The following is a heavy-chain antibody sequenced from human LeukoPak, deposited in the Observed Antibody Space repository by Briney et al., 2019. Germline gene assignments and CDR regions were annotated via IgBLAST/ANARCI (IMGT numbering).Heavy chain of an antibody. CDR2: MNPNSGNT. V-gene: IGHV1-8*01. D-gene: IGHD5-24*01. CDR1: GYTFTSYA. CDR3: ARGRDGSNYDY. Sequence: ASVKVSCKASGYTFTSYAINWVRQATGQGLEWMGWMNPNSGNTGYAQKFQGRVTMTRNTSISTAYMELSSLRSEDTAVYYGARGRDGSNYDYWGEGSLVSASS. J-gene: IGHJ4*02.